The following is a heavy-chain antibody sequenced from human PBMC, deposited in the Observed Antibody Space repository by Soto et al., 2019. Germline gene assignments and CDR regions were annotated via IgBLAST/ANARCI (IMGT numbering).Heavy chain of an antibody. J-gene: IGHJ6*02. D-gene: IGHD1-1*01. CDR2: ISGYNGDT. CDR1: GYTFTRYG. Sequence: QGQLVQSGPEVKKPGASVKVSCKASGYTFTRYGISWVRQAPGQGLEWMGRISGYNGDTNYAQKVQGRVTMTKDTSKSTAYVEVRSLTSDDTAIYYCAKNGQLPYYYCGRDVSGQRTTVSDSS. V-gene: IGHV1-18*01. CDR3: AKNGQLPYYYCGRDV.